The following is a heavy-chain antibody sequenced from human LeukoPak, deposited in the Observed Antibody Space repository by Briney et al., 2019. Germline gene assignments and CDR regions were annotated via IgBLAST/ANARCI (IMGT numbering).Heavy chain of an antibody. D-gene: IGHD2-21*01. CDR2: ISHDGSNI. CDR1: GFSFSDHW. J-gene: IGHJ5*02. V-gene: IGHV3-30*18. CDR3: AKDPYRVVVATGNYLDP. Sequence: GGSLRLSCAASGFSFSDHWLDWVRQAPGKGLEWVAVISHDGSNIHYGDSVKGRFTISRDNSKNTLYLQMNSLRVEDTAVYYCAKDPYRVVVATGNYLDPWGQGTLVTVSA.